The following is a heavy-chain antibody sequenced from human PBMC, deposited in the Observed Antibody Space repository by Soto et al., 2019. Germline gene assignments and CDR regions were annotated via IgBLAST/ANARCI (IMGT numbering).Heavy chain of an antibody. Sequence: SETLSLTCTVSCGSISSSSYYWGWIRQPPGKGLEWIGSIYYSGSTYYNPSLKSRVTISVDTSKNQFSLKLSSVTAADTAVYYCARLGYYDFWSGYQDDAFDIWGQGTMVTVSS. J-gene: IGHJ3*02. CDR3: ARLGYYDFWSGYQDDAFDI. CDR1: CGSISSSSYY. CDR2: IYYSGST. D-gene: IGHD3-3*01. V-gene: IGHV4-39*01.